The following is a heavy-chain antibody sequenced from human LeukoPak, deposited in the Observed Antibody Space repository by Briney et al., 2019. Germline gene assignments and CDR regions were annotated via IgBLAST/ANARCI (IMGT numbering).Heavy chain of an antibody. V-gene: IGHV3-21*01. D-gene: IGHD4-17*01. Sequence: GGSLRLSCAASGFTFSSYSMNWVRQAPGKGLEWVSSISAGSGYIYYSDSIKGRFTISRDNAKGSLYLQMNSLGAEDTALYYCARGSTTAQRKDAFDIWGQGTMVTVSS. J-gene: IGHJ3*02. CDR2: ISAGSGYI. CDR3: ARGSTTAQRKDAFDI. CDR1: GFTFSSYS.